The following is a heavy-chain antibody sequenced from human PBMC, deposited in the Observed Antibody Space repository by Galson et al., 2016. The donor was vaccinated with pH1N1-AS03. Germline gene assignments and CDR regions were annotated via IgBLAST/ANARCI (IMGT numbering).Heavy chain of an antibody. CDR3: ARATAVGPPYFDY. CDR2: IYSIGGT. CDR1: GGSVSSYY. Sequence: LSLTCTVSGGSVSSYYWNWIRQPPGKGLEWIGSIYSIGGTNYNPSLESRITISVETSKNQFSLKLRSVTAADTAVYYCARATAVGPPYFDYWGQGTVATVSS. V-gene: IGHV4-59*02. D-gene: IGHD6-13*01. J-gene: IGHJ4*02.